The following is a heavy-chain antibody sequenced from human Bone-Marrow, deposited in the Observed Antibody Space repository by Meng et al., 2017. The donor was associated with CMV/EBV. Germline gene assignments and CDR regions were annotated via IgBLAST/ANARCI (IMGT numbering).Heavy chain of an antibody. CDR3: ARDRYYDSSWKPAFDI. CDR2: ISSSGSTI. CDR1: GFTFSSYE. J-gene: IGHJ3*02. Sequence: GESLKISCAASGFTFSSYEMNWVRQAPGKGLEWVSYISSSGSTIYYADSVKGRFTISRDNAKNSLYLQMNSLRAEDTAVYYCARDRYYDSSWKPAFDIWGQGKMVTISS. D-gene: IGHD3-22*01. V-gene: IGHV3-48*03.